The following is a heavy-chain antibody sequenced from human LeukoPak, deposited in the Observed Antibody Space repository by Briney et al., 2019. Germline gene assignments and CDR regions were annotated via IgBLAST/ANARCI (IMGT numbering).Heavy chain of an antibody. J-gene: IGHJ3*02. D-gene: IGHD3-22*01. CDR1: GGSISSYY. Sequence: SEALSLTCTVSGGSISSYYWSWIRQPPGKGLEWIGYISYSGSTNYNPSLKSRVTVSLDTSKNQFSLKLSSVTAADTAVYYCARGGPYYYDSSAFDIWGQGTMVTVSS. CDR3: ARGGPYYYDSSAFDI. V-gene: IGHV4-59*01. CDR2: ISYSGST.